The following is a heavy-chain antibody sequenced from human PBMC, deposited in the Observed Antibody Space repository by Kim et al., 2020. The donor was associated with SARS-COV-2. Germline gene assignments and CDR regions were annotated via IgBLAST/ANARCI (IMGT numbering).Heavy chain of an antibody. CDR2: ISYDGSNK. Sequence: GGSLRLSCAASGFTFSSYAMHWVRQAPGKGLEWVAVISYDGSNKYYADSVKGRFTISRDNSKNTLYLQMNSLRAEDTAVYYCARDFPKFARDILWCQIDYWGQGTLVTVSS. J-gene: IGHJ4*02. CDR3: ARDFPKFARDILWCQIDY. V-gene: IGHV3-30*04. CDR1: GFTFSSYA. D-gene: IGHD2-21*01.